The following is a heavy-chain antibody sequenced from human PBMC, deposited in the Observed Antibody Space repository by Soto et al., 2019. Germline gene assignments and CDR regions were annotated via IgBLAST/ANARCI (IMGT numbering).Heavy chain of an antibody. CDR2: ISGSGGST. V-gene: IGHV3-23*01. J-gene: IGHJ4*02. CDR3: AKDPGYCSSTSCYQRFDY. D-gene: IGHD2-2*01. CDR1: GFNIISHA. Sequence: GRSKRLSCAAFGFNIISHAMSRVRKAQGKGLEWVSAISGSGGSTYYADSVKGRFTISRDNSKNTLYLQMNSLRAEDTAVYYCAKDPGYCSSTSCYQRFDYWGQGTLVTVSS.